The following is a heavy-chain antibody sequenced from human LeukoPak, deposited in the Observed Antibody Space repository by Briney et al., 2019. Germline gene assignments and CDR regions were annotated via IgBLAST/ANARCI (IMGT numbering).Heavy chain of an antibody. V-gene: IGHV3-74*01. J-gene: IGHJ4*02. CDR3: ARDRLWSNALDY. CDR1: GFTFSSYW. Sequence: QTGGSLRLSCAASGFTFSSYWMHWVRQGPGKGLVWVSRINKDGSSTSYADSVKGRFTTSRDNAKNTLYLQMNSLRAEDTAVYYCARDRLWSNALDYWGQGTLVTVSS. D-gene: IGHD2-21*01. CDR2: INKDGSST.